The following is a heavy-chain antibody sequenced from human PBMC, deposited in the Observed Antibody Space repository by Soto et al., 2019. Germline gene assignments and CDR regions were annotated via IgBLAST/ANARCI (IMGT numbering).Heavy chain of an antibody. CDR3: GKVSRKGSAIDFDY. V-gene: IGHV1-8*01. J-gene: IGHJ4*02. CDR1: GYTFSNYD. D-gene: IGHD3-10*01. CDR2: VNPNNGDT. Sequence: QVQLVQSGAELKKPGASVKVSCKASGYTFSNYDMNWVRQATGQGPEWIGWVNPNNGDTGYAQKYQGRVTLTTDISTTTAYMELTSLRSEDTAIYYCGKVSRKGSAIDFDYWGQGTVITVSS.